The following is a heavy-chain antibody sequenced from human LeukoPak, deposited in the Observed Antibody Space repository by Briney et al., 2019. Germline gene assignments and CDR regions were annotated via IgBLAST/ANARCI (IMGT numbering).Heavy chain of an antibody. J-gene: IGHJ4*02. D-gene: IGHD6-13*01. Sequence: ASVKVSCKASGYTFNNYGINWVRQARGQGLEWMGWITVNSGNTNYPQKFQGRVTMTRDTSISTAYMELSRLRSDDTAVYCCARAGSIAAAGNFDYWGQGTLVTVSS. CDR3: ARAGSIAAAGNFDY. CDR1: GYTFNNYG. CDR2: ITVNSGNT. V-gene: IGHV1-2*02.